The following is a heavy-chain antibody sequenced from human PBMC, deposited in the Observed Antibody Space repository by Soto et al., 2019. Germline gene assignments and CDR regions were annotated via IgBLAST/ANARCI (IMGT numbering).Heavy chain of an antibody. CDR1: GFTFSSYA. Sequence: EVQLLESGGGLVQPGGSLRLSCAASGFTFSSYAMSWVRQAPGKGLEWVSAISGSGGSTYYADSVKGRFTISRDNSKNTLYLQMNSLRAEDTAVYYCAKDGSGSYSVYDYWGQVTLVTVSS. V-gene: IGHV3-23*01. CDR3: AKDGSGSYSVYDY. CDR2: ISGSGGST. J-gene: IGHJ4*02. D-gene: IGHD3-10*01.